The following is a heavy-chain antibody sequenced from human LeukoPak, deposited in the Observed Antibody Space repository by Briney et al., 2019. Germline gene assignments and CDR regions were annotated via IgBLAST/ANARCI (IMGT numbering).Heavy chain of an antibody. CDR1: GFTFGDYA. D-gene: IGHD3-9*01. J-gene: IGHJ4*02. CDR2: IRSKAYGGTT. CDR3: TRGRYFSGGWYYFDY. V-gene: IGHV3-49*04. Sequence: GGSLRPSCTASGFTFGDYAMSWVRQAPGKGLEWVGFIRSKAYGGTTEYAASVKGRFTISRDDSKSIAYLQMNSLKTEDTAVYYCTRGRYFSGGWYYFDYWGQGTLVTVSS.